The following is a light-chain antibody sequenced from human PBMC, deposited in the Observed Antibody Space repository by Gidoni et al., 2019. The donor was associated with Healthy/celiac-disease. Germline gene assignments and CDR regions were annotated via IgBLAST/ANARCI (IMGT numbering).Light chain of an antibody. CDR1: SSDVGGYNY. CDR3: SSYAGSNNFVV. CDR2: EVS. Sequence: QSALTQPPSASGSPGQSVTISCTGTSSDVGGYNYVSWYQQHPGKAPKLMIYEVSKRPSGVPDRFFGSKSGNTASLTVSGLQAEDEADYYCSSYAGSNNFVVFGGGTKLXVX. J-gene: IGLJ2*01. V-gene: IGLV2-8*01.